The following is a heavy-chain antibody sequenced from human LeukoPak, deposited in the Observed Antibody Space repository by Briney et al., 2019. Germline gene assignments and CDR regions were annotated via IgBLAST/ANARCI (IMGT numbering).Heavy chain of an antibody. V-gene: IGHV1-2*02. CDR2: INPNSGGT. CDR1: GYTFTGYC. J-gene: IGHJ6*03. D-gene: IGHD2-2*01. CDR3: ARDLVPAAIPYYYMDV. Sequence: ASVKISCKASGYTFTGYCMHWVRQAPGQGLEWMGWINPNSGGTNYAQKFQGRVTMTRDTSISTAYMELSRLRSDDTAVYYCARDLVPAAIPYYYMDVWGKGTTVTVSS.